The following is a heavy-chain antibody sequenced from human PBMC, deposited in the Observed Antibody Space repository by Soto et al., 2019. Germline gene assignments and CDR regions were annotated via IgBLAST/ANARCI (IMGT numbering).Heavy chain of an antibody. CDR2: ISYDGSNK. CDR1: AFTFSSYA. D-gene: IGHD5-12*01. CDR3: ARDGYSITYYFDY. J-gene: IGHJ4*02. V-gene: IGHV3-30-3*01. Sequence: QVQLVESGGGVVQPGRSLRLSCAASAFTFSSYAMHWVRQAPGKGLEWVAVISYDGSNKYYADSVKGRFTISRDNSKNTLYLQMNSLRAEDTAVYYCARDGYSITYYFDYWGQGTLVTVSS.